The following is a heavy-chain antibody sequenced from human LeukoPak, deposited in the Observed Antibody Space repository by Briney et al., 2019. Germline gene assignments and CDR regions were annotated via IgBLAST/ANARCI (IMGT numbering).Heavy chain of an antibody. CDR2: VYYSGSS. CDR1: GGSISSSTYY. CDR3: GSGSYLYWYFDL. D-gene: IGHD3-10*01. J-gene: IGHJ2*01. V-gene: IGHV4-39*07. Sequence: SETLSLTCTVSGGSISSSTYYWGWIRQPPGKGLEWIGSVYYSGSSFYNPSLKSRVTISVDTSKSQFSLRLSSVTAADTAVYYCGSGSYLYWYFDLWGRGTLVTVSS.